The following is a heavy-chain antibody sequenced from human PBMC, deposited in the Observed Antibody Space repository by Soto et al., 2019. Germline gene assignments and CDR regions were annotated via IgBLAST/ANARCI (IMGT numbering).Heavy chain of an antibody. Sequence: SETLSLTCTVSGGSISSSRCPWGWIRQPPGKGLEWIGNIKYSGTTYYNPSLKSRVTISVDRSKNQFALKLSSVTAADTAVYYCARVPDRWGQGTLVTVSS. CDR3: ARVPDR. V-gene: IGHV4-39*06. CDR1: GGSISSSRCP. J-gene: IGHJ5*02. CDR2: IKYSGTT. D-gene: IGHD2-2*01.